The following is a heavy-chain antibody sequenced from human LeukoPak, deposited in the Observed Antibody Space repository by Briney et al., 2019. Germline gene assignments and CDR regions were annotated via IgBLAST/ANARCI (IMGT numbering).Heavy chain of an antibody. CDR2: ISGDGGTT. Sequence: GGSLRLSCATSGFTFKDYGMHWVRQAPGKGLEWVSLISGDGGTTFYADSVKGRFTISGDNNKNSLYLQMNSLRTEDTAFYYCAKDIGERGYKDFWGQGTLVTVSS. CDR3: AKDIGERGYKDF. J-gene: IGHJ4*02. CDR1: GFTFKDYG. D-gene: IGHD5-18*01. V-gene: IGHV3-43*02.